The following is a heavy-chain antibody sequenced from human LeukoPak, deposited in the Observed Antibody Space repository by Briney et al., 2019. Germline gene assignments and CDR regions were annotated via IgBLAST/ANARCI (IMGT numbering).Heavy chain of an antibody. D-gene: IGHD2-2*01. CDR2: INPNSGGT. Sequence: ASVKFSCKACGYTFTDYYVHWVRQAPGQGLEWMGWINPNSGGTEYAQKFQGRVTMTRDTSISTAYMDLSWLGSDDTAMYYCARDHYTRNSCYEDLYYGMDVWGQGTTVTVSS. J-gene: IGHJ6*02. CDR1: GYTFTDYY. CDR3: ARDHYTRNSCYEDLYYGMDV. V-gene: IGHV1-2*02.